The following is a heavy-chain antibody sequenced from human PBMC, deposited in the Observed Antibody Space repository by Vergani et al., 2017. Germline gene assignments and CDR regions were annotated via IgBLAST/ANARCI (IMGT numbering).Heavy chain of an antibody. CDR1: GFTFSSYW. CDR2: INSDGSST. J-gene: IGHJ6*02. CDR3: ASDQLRSGSYYNPYYYYGMDV. Sequence: EVQLVESGGGLVQPGGSLRLSCAASGFTFSSYWMHWVRQAPGKGLVWVSRINSDGSSTSYADSVKGRFTISRDNAKNTLYLQMNSLRAEDTAGYYCASDQLRSGSYYNPYYYYGMDVWGQGTTVTVSS. D-gene: IGHD3-10*01. V-gene: IGHV3-74*01.